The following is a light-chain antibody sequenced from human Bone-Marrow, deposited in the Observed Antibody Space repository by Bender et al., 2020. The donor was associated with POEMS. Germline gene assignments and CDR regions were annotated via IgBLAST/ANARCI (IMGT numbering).Light chain of an antibody. CDR2: DDA. V-gene: IGLV3-21*02. CDR1: DIARQS. CDR3: QVGDTTSEGAV. J-gene: IGLJ3*02. Sequence: SYVLTQPPTVSAALGQTARITCGGKDIARQSVHWYQQRPGQAPVLVVYDDADRPSGIPERFSGSSSGNTATLTIARVEGGDEADYYCQVGDTTSEGAVFGGGTKVTVL.